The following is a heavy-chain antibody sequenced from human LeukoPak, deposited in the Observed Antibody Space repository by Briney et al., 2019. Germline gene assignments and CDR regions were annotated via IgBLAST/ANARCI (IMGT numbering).Heavy chain of an antibody. CDR1: GGSISSGSYY. CDR3: ARDVVIPERRFDP. J-gene: IGHJ5*02. V-gene: IGHV4-61*02. CDR2: IYTSGSP. Sequence: SETLSLTCTVSGGSISSGSYYWSWIRQPAGKGLEWIGRIYTSGSPNYNPSLKSRVTISVDTSKNQFSLKLSSVTAADTAVYYCARDVVIPERRFDPWGQGTLVTVSS. D-gene: IGHD3-22*01.